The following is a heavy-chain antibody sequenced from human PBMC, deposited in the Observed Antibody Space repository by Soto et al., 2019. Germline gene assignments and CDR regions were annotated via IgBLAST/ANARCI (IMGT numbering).Heavy chain of an antibody. CDR2: IYYSGNT. J-gene: IGHJ6*02. V-gene: IGHV4-31*03. D-gene: IGHD5-18*01. Sequence: SETLSLTCTVSGGSIRSGGYYWSWVRQNPRRGLEWIGNIYYSGNTYYNPSLKSRLTISVDTSRNQFSLNLSSVTAADTAVYYCARDRLMATAGTARHYFGLDVWGQGTTVTVSS. CDR3: ARDRLMATAGTARHYFGLDV. CDR1: GGSIRSGGYY.